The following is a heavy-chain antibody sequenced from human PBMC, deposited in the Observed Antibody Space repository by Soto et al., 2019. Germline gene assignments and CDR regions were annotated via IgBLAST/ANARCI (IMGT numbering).Heavy chain of an antibody. J-gene: IGHJ4*02. CDR1: GGSISSSSYY. CDR3: ARMVLLWFGESYYFDY. V-gene: IGHV4-39*01. Sequence: PSETLSLTCTVSGGSISSSSYYWGWIRQPPGKGLEWIGSIYYSGSTYYNPSLKSRVTISVDTSKNQFSLKLSSVTAADTAVYYCARMVLLWFGESYYFDYWVQGTLVTVSS. CDR2: IYYSGST. D-gene: IGHD3-10*01.